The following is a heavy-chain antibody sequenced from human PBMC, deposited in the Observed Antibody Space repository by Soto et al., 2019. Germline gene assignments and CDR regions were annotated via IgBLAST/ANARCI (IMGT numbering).Heavy chain of an antibody. V-gene: IGHV4-30-4*01. CDR3: ARVLGYGDTGYRLAAFDM. D-gene: IGHD3-9*01. CDR2: IFHTGTT. J-gene: IGHJ3*02. CDR1: GASLSSGNYY. Sequence: QVQLQESGPGLAKPSQTLSLTCTVSGASLSSGNYYWTGIRQVPGKGLEWMGHIFHTGTTFSTPSLRSRRLMSIDASHDQCSLALSSVTAADTAVYYCARVLGYGDTGYRLAAFDMWGQGTVVTVS.